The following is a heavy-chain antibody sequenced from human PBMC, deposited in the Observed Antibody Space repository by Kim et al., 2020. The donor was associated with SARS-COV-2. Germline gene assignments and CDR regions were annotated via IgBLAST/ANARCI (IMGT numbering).Heavy chain of an antibody. CDR1: GFSFDDYA. Sequence: GGSLRLSCVASGFSFDDYAMNWVRQVPGKGLEWVSGISWKSDILGYADSVKGRFTISRDNAKKTLYLQMNSLRPEDTALYYCAKDGGKLDGDYYYYGMDVWGQGTTVTVS. V-gene: IGHV3-9*01. CDR2: ISWKSDIL. CDR3: AKDGGKLDGDYYYYGMDV. J-gene: IGHJ6*02. D-gene: IGHD4-17*01.